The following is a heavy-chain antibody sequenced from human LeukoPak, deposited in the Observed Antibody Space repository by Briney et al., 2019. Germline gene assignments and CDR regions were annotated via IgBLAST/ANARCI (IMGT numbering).Heavy chain of an antibody. V-gene: IGHV3-21*01. CDR3: TRGHGGIFV. Sequence: GGSLRLSCAASEFTFSNYNMNWVRQAPGRGLEWVSSITSSSSYTYYADSVEGRFTISRDNSWNRLYLQIKSRRDKDTAVYYCTRGHGGIFVWGQGTTVTASS. D-gene: IGHD3-9*01. CDR2: ITSSSSYT. J-gene: IGHJ6*02. CDR1: EFTFSNYN.